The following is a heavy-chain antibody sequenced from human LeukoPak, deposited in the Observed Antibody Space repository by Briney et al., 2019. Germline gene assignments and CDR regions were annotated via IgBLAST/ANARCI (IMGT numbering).Heavy chain of an antibody. CDR2: IYYSGST. D-gene: IGHD1-1*01. CDR1: GGSISSSSYY. V-gene: IGHV4-39*07. Sequence: SETLSLTCTVSGGSISSSSYYWGWIRQPPGKGLEWIGSIYYSGSTYYNPSLKSRVTMSVDTSKNQFSLKLSSVTAADTAVYYCARARYNWIFDYWGQGTLVTVSS. CDR3: ARARYNWIFDY. J-gene: IGHJ4*02.